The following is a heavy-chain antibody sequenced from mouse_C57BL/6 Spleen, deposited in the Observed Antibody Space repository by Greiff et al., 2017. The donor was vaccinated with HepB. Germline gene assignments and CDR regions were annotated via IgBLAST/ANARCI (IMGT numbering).Heavy chain of an antibody. Sequence: QVQLQQPGAELVRPGSSVKLSCKASGYTFTSYWMHWVKQRPIQGLEWIGNIDPSDSETHYNQKFKDKATLTVDKSSSTAYMQLSSLTSEDSAVYYCARFITTVVAGPKDAMDYWGRGTSVTVSS. CDR1: GYTFTSYW. CDR2: IDPSDSET. V-gene: IGHV1-52*01. D-gene: IGHD1-1*01. J-gene: IGHJ4*01. CDR3: ARFITTVVAGPKDAMDY.